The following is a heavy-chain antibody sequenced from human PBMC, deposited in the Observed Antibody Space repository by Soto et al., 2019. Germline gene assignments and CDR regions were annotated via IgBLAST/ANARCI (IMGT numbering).Heavy chain of an antibody. J-gene: IGHJ5*02. Sequence: ASENPSLTCAVYGGSFSGYYWGGIRQPPGKGLEWIGEINHSGSTNYNPSLKSRVTISVDTSKNQFSLKLSSVTAADTAVYYCARAGGRSAAGTPNWFDPWGQGTLVTVSS. CDR3: ARAGGRSAAGTPNWFDP. CDR1: GGSFSGYY. V-gene: IGHV4-34*01. CDR2: INHSGST. D-gene: IGHD6-13*01.